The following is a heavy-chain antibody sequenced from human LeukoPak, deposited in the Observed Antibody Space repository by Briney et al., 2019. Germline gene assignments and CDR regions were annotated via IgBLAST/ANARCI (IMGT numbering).Heavy chain of an antibody. D-gene: IGHD3-22*01. CDR3: AKDLEVITDDY. J-gene: IGHJ4*02. CDR2: ISYDGSNK. V-gene: IGHV3-30*18. CDR1: GFTFRSYG. Sequence: PGGSLRLSCAASGFTFRSYGMHWVRQAPGKGLEWVAVISYDGSNKDYADSVKGRFTISRDNSKNTLYLQMNSLRAEDTAVYYCAKDLEVITDDYWGQGTLVTVSS.